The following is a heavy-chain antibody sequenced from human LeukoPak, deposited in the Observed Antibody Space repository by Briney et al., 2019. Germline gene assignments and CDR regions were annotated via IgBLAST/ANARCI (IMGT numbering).Heavy chain of an antibody. Sequence: ASVKVSCKASGYTFTGYYMHWVRQAPGQGLEWMGWINPNSGGTNYAQKFQGRVTMTRDTSISTAYMELSRLRSDGTAVYYCARDVVPAASWFDPWGQGTLVTVSS. J-gene: IGHJ5*02. CDR1: GYTFTGYY. CDR2: INPNSGGT. D-gene: IGHD2-2*01. V-gene: IGHV1-2*02. CDR3: ARDVVPAASWFDP.